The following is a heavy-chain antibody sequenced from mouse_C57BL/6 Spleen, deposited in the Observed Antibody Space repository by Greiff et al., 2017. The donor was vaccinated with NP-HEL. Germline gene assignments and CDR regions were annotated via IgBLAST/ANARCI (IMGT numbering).Heavy chain of an antibody. V-gene: IGHV5-4*01. CDR1: GFTFSSYA. CDR2: ISDGGSYT. D-gene: IGHD2-2*01. Sequence: VQGVEPGGGLVKPGGSLKLSCAACGFTFSSYAMSWVRQTPEKRLEWVATISDGGSYTYYPDNVKGRFTISRDNAKNNLYLQMSHLKSEDTAMYYCARGGSTMVTTKAWFAYWGQGTLVTVSA. CDR3: ARGGSTMVTTKAWFAY. J-gene: IGHJ3*01.